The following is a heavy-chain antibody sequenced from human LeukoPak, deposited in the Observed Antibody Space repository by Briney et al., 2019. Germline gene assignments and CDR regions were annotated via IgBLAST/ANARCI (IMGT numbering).Heavy chain of an antibody. CDR2: IYYSGST. CDR3: ARGESGNHAGFFDI. D-gene: IGHD1-14*01. CDR1: GGSITNYY. J-gene: IGHJ3*02. V-gene: IGHV4-59*01. Sequence: SETLSPTCTVSGGSITNYYWTWIRQPPGEELGWIGFIYYSGSTNYSPSLKSRVTISVDTSKNQFSLKLSSVTAADTAVYYCARGESGNHAGFFDIWGQGTMVTVSS.